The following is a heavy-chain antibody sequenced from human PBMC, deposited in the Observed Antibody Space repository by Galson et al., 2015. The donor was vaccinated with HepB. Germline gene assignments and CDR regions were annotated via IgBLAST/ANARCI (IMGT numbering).Heavy chain of an antibody. V-gene: IGHV3-33*08. J-gene: IGHJ4*02. CDR3: ARGPCGGDCYPDY. D-gene: IGHD2-21*02. CDR1: GFTFSSYS. CDR2: IWYDGSNK. Sequence: SLRLSCAASGFTFSSYSMHWVRQAPGKGLEWVAVIWYDGSNKYYADSVKGRFTISRDNSKNTLYLQMNSLRAEDTAVYYCARGPCGGDCYPDYWGQGTLVTVSS.